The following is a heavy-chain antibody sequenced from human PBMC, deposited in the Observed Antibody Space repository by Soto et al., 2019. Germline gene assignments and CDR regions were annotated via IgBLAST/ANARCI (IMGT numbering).Heavy chain of an antibody. CDR2: IYYSGST. J-gene: IGHJ1*01. V-gene: IGHV4-31*03. CDR1: GGSISSGGYY. D-gene: IGHD3-16*02. CDR3: ARGGDDAVWGSYRGKYCQH. Sequence: SETLSLTCTVSGGSISSGGYYWSWIRQHPGKGLEWIGYIYYSGSTYYNPSLKSRVTISVDTSKNQFSLKLSSVTAADTAVYYCARGGDDAVWGSYRGKYCQHWGQGTLVTVSS.